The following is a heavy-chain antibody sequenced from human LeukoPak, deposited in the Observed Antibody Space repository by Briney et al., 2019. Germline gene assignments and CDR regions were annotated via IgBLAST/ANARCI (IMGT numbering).Heavy chain of an antibody. D-gene: IGHD3-22*01. CDR2: MYLSGTT. V-gene: IGHV4-4*02. CDR3: AGLVGRYSSGLYYYYFDY. Sequence: SETLSLTCTVSGDSINSLDLWSWVRQPPGKGLEWIGEMYLSGTTHSNPSVKSRITISIDKSKNQFFLNLSSVTAEDTAVYYCAGLVGRYSSGLYYYYFDYWGQGTLVTVSS. CDR1: GDSINSLDL. J-gene: IGHJ4*02.